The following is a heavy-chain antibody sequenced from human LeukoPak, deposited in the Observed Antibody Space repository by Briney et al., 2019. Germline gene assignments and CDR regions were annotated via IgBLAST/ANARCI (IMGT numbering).Heavy chain of an antibody. D-gene: IGHD6-13*01. CDR3: ARGYSSSWYDS. CDR1: GGSISSDY. J-gene: IGHJ5*01. V-gene: IGHV4-59*01. Sequence: SETLSLTCTVSGGSISSDYWSWIRQPPGKGLEWIGSIYYSGSTNYNPSLKSRVTISIDTSKNQFSLKLSSVTAADTAVYYCARGYSSSWYDSWGQGTLVTVSS. CDR2: IYYSGST.